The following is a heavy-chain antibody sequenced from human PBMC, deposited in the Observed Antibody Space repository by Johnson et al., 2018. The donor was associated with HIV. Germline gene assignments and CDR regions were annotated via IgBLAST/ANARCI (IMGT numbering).Heavy chain of an antibody. CDR2: ISYDGSNK. CDR1: GFTFSSYA. Sequence: QVQLVESGGGVVQPGRSLRLSCAASGFTFSSYAMHWVRQAPGKGLEWVAIISYDGSNKYYADPVKGRFTVSRDNSKNTLYLQMNSLRGEETALYYCARARGQLTRGDDAFDIWGQGTMVTVSS. J-gene: IGHJ3*02. CDR3: ARARGQLTRGDDAFDI. V-gene: IGHV3-30*04. D-gene: IGHD6-13*01.